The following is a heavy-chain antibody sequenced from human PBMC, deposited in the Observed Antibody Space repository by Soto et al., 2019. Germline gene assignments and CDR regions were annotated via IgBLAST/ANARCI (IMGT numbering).Heavy chain of an antibody. D-gene: IGHD6-13*01. V-gene: IGHV3-30-3*01. CDR3: ARDRGGAAAGTIYYYYGMDV. CDR1: GFTFSSCA. Sequence: QAEGSLRLSCAASGFTFSSCAMHWVRQAPGQGLEWVTVISYDGSKKYYAGSVKGRFTISRDNSKNTLYLQMNSLRAEDTAVYYCARDRGGAAAGTIYYYYGMDVWGQGTTVTASS. J-gene: IGHJ6*02. CDR2: ISYDGSKK.